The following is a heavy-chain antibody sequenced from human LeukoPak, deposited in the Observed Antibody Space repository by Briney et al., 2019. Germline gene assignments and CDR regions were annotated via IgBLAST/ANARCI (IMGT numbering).Heavy chain of an antibody. D-gene: IGHD3-3*01. CDR3: AKRGANYDFWSAGGPYYYYMDV. Sequence: GGSLRLSCAASGFTFSRYGMHWVRQAPGKGLEWVAFIRYDGSMKYYADSVKGRFTISRDNSKNTLYLQMNSLRAEDTAVYYCAKRGANYDFWSAGGPYYYYMDVWGKGTTVTVSS. V-gene: IGHV3-30*02. CDR2: IRYDGSMK. CDR1: GFTFSRYG. J-gene: IGHJ6*03.